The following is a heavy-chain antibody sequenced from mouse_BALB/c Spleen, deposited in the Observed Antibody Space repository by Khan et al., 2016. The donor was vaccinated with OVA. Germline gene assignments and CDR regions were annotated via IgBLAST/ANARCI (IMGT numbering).Heavy chain of an antibody. V-gene: IGHV3-8*02. CDR1: GDSITTGY. Sequence: EVKLEESGPSLVKPSQTLSLTCSVTGDSITTGYWNWIRKFPGHKLEYMGYIIYTGYTYYHPSLKSRISITQHTSNNQYYLQLNAVTYEDTAKYYCARSTYRYAFVYWGQGTLVTVSA. CDR2: IIYTGYT. J-gene: IGHJ3*01. CDR3: ARSTYRYAFVY. D-gene: IGHD2-14*01.